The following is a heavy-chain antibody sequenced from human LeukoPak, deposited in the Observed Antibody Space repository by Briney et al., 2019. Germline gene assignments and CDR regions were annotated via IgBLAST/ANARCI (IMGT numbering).Heavy chain of an antibody. D-gene: IGHD6-6*01. Sequence: ASVKVSCKASGYTFTGYYMHWVRQAPGQGLEWMGWINPNSGGTNYAQKFQGRVTMTRDTSISTAYMELSRLRSDDTAMYYCARFRAARLRGFDYWGQETLVTVSS. CDR1: GYTFTGYY. CDR2: INPNSGGT. V-gene: IGHV1-2*02. J-gene: IGHJ4*02. CDR3: ARFRAARLRGFDY.